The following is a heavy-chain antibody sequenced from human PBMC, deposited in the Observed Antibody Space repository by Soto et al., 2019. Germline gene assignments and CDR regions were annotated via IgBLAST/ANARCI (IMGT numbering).Heavy chain of an antibody. V-gene: IGHV1-3*01. J-gene: IGHJ6*02. CDR1: SYTFTSYG. Sequence: ASVKMCCKASSYTFTSYGISWVRQAPGQRLEWMGWINAGNGNTKYSQKFQGRVTITRDTSASTAYMELSSLRSEDTAVYYCASSYSNYALIDYYYYGMGVWGQGTTVTVSS. CDR2: INAGNGNT. CDR3: ASSYSNYALIDYYYYGMGV. D-gene: IGHD4-4*01.